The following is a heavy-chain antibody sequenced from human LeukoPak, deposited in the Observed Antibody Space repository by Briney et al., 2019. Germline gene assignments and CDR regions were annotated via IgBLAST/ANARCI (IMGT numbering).Heavy chain of an antibody. V-gene: IGHV1-69*01. Sequence: SVKVSCKASGGTFSCYAISWVRQAPGQGLEWMGGIVPIFGTANYAQKFQGRVTITADESTSTAYMELSSLRSEDTAVYYCARGVAYYDSSGYFRGDDAFDIWGQGTMVTVSS. J-gene: IGHJ3*02. CDR2: IVPIFGTA. CDR3: ARGVAYYDSSGYFRGDDAFDI. D-gene: IGHD3-22*01. CDR1: GGTFSCYA.